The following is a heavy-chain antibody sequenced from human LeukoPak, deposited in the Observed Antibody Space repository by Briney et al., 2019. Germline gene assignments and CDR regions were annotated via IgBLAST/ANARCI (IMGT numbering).Heavy chain of an antibody. CDR1: GFTFKSYA. J-gene: IGHJ5*02. CDR3: AKDRRVRGVIDNNWFDP. D-gene: IGHD3-10*01. CDR2: ISGSGGST. Sequence: GGSLRLSRAASGFTFKSYAMSWVRQAPGKGLEWVSAISGSGGSTYYADSVKGRFTISRDNSKNTLYLQMNSLRAEDTAVYYCAKDRRVRGVIDNNWFDPWGQGTLVTVSS. V-gene: IGHV3-23*01.